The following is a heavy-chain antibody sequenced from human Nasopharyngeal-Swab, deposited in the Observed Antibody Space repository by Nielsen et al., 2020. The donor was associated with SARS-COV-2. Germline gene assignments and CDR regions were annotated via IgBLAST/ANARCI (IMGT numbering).Heavy chain of an antibody. V-gene: IGHV3-30*18. CDR2: ISYEGSIR. CDR3: AKSMAYFQLSGTYNLDF. D-gene: IGHD2-21*01. CDR1: GFTFNNFG. J-gene: IGHJ4*02. Sequence: GESLKISCAASGFTFNNFGMHWVRQAPGKGLEWVAFISYEGSIRNYIDSVKGRFTVSRDSSKNTVYLQMNSLRPDDTAVYFCAKSMAYFQLSGTYNLDFWGQGTLVTVSS.